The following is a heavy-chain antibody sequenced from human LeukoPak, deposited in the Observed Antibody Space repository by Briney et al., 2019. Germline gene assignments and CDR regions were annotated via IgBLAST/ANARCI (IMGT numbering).Heavy chain of an antibody. J-gene: IGHJ6*04. CDR3: AELGITMIGGV. Sequence: GGSLRLSCEASGFTLSTCAMSWVRQTPGKGLEWAAATSSSDAGTYHADSVKGRFTISRDNAKNSLYLQMNSLRAEDTAVYYCAELGITMIGGVWGKGTTVTISS. V-gene: IGHV3-23*01. CDR1: GFTLSTCA. D-gene: IGHD3-10*02. CDR2: TSSSDAGT.